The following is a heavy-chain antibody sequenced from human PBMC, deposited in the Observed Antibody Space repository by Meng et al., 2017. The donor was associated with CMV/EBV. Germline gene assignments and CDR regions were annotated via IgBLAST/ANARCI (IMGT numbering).Heavy chain of an antibody. D-gene: IGHD3-3*01. V-gene: IGHV4-39*06. CDR1: GGSISSSSYY. Sequence: GSLRLSCTVSGGSISSSSYYWGWIRQPPGKGLEWIGSIYYSGSTYYNPSLKSRVTISVDTSKNQFPLKLSSVTAADTAVYYCARDHHTHGFLESYYGMDVWGQGTTVTVSS. CDR3: ARDHHTHGFLESYYGMDV. CDR2: IYYSGST. J-gene: IGHJ6*02.